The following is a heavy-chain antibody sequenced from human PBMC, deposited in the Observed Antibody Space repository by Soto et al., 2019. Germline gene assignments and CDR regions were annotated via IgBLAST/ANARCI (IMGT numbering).Heavy chain of an antibody. CDR2: VYARGAT. CDR1: GASITSYY. Sequence: QVELQGSGPGLVKPSETLSLTCSVSGASITSYYWSWIRQSAGEGLQWIGRVYARGATNYNPSLKSRVTISGDTSKNQVSLKLTSVTAADTAVYYCARSSGDDFFYYGMDVWGHGTTVTVSS. CDR3: ARSSGDDFFYYGMDV. J-gene: IGHJ6*02. D-gene: IGHD4-17*01. V-gene: IGHV4-4*07.